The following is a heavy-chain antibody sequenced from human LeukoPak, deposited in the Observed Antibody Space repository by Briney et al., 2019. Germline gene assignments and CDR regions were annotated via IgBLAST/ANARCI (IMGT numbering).Heavy chain of an antibody. CDR3: ARHRRTHDYYDSSGYYYAVGPVDY. CDR1: GGSISSYY. Sequence: PSETLSLTCTVSGGSISSYYWSWIRQPPGKGLEWIGSIYYSGSTYYNPSLKSRVTISVDTSKNQFSLKLSSVTAADTAVYYCARHRRTHDYYDSSGYYYAVGPVDYWGQGTLVTVSS. V-gene: IGHV4-59*05. D-gene: IGHD3-22*01. J-gene: IGHJ4*02. CDR2: IYYSGST.